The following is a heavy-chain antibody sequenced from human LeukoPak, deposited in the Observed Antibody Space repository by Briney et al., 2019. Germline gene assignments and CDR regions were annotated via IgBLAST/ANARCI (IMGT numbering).Heavy chain of an antibody. CDR1: GGSISSYY. CDR2: IYYSGST. J-gene: IGHJ6*02. V-gene: IGHV4-59*08. Sequence: SETLSLTCAVSGGSISSYYWSWIRQPPGKGLEWIGYIYYSGSTNYNPSLKSRVTISVDTSKNQFSLKLSSVTAADTAVYYCARHRPSRYGDRPLYYYYYGMDVWGQGTTVTVSS. D-gene: IGHD4-17*01. CDR3: ARHRPSRYGDRPLYYYYYGMDV.